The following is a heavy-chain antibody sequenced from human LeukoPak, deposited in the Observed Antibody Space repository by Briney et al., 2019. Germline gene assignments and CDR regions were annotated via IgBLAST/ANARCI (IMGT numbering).Heavy chain of an antibody. CDR1: GFTFSSLG. J-gene: IGHJ5*02. CDR3: ARDGVYAPYNWFDP. D-gene: IGHD2-8*01. V-gene: IGHV3-48*01. Sequence: GGSLRLSCVASGFTFSSLGMHWVRQAPGKGLEWVSYISSSSSTIYYADSVKGRFTISRDNAKNSLYLQMNSLRAEDTAVYYCARDGVYAPYNWFDPWGQGTLVTVSS. CDR2: ISSSSSTI.